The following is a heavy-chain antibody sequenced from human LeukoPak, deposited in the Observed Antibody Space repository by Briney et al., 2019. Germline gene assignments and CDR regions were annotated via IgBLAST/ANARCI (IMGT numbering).Heavy chain of an antibody. CDR3: ARVFKGFDY. CDR1: GGSFSGYY. V-gene: IGHV4-34*01. J-gene: IGHJ4*02. Sequence: SETLPLTCAVYGGSFSGYYWSWIRQPPGKGLEWIGEINHSGSTNYNPSLKSRVTISVDTSKNQFSLKLSSVTAADTAVYYCARVFKGFDYWGQGTLVTVSS. D-gene: IGHD3-10*02. CDR2: INHSGST.